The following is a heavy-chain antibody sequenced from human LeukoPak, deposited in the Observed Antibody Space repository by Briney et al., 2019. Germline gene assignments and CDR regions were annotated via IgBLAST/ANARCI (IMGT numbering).Heavy chain of an antibody. CDR1: GGTFSSYA. D-gene: IGHD3-22*01. J-gene: IGHJ3*02. Sequence: ASVKVSCKASGGTFSSYAISWVRQAPGQGLEWMGRIIPILGIANYAQKFQGRVTLTADKSTSTAYMELSSLRSEDTAVYYCATRGGYDSSGYPSTSLAFDIWGQGTMVTVSS. CDR2: IIPILGIA. V-gene: IGHV1-69*04. CDR3: ATRGGYDSSGYPSTSLAFDI.